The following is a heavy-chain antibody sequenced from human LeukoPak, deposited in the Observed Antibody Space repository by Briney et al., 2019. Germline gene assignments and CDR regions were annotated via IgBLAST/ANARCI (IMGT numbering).Heavy chain of an antibody. D-gene: IGHD3-3*01. CDR3: ARGYYDFWSGYYTPYYYYYMDV. V-gene: IGHV4-34*01. CDR1: GGSFSGYY. Sequence: SESLSLTCAVYGGSFSGYYCSWIRQPPGKGLEWIGEINHSGSTNYNPSLKGRVTISVDLSKTTFYLKLSSVPDADTAVYYCARGYYDFWSGYYTPYYYYYMDVWGKGTTVTVSS. CDR2: INHSGST. J-gene: IGHJ6*03.